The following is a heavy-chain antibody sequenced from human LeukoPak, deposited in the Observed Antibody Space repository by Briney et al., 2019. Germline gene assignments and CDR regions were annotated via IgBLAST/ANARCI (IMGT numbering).Heavy chain of an antibody. CDR1: GDSFIGYF. V-gene: IGHV4-34*01. CDR3: ARTSGFFDSSGFYQQNPYYFQY. CDR2: INHSGRT. Sequence: AETLSLTCAASGDSFIGYFWTWIRQAPGKGLEWIGDINHSGRTNYNPSLQRRVSISVDTSKNQFSLNVTSVTGADTAVYYCARTSGFFDSSGFYQQNPYYFQYWGQGVVVTVSS. D-gene: IGHD3-22*01. J-gene: IGHJ4*02.